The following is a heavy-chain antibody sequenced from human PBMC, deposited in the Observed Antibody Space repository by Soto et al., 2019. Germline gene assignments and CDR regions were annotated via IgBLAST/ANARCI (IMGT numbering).Heavy chain of an antibody. CDR1: GGSISSYY. CDR2: IYYSGST. V-gene: IGHV4-59*01. D-gene: IGHD5-12*01. Sequence: SATLSLTCTVSGGSISSYYWSWIRQPPGKGLEWIGYIYYSGSTNYNPSLKSRVTISVDTSKNQFSLKLSSVTAADTAVYYCAREVSGYDSVYYFDYWGQGTLVTVSS. J-gene: IGHJ4*02. CDR3: AREVSGYDSVYYFDY.